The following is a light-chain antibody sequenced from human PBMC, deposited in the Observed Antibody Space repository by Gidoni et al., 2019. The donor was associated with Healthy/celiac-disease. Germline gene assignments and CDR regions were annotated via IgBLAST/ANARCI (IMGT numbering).Light chain of an antibody. CDR3: QQYYSYPYT. Sequence: AIRMTQSPSSFSASTGDRVTITCRASQGISSYLAWYQQQPGKAPKILIYAASTLQSGVPSRFRGSGSGTDFTLTISCLQSEDFATYYCQQYYSYPYTFGQGTKLEIK. V-gene: IGKV1-8*01. CDR2: AAS. J-gene: IGKJ2*01. CDR1: QGISSY.